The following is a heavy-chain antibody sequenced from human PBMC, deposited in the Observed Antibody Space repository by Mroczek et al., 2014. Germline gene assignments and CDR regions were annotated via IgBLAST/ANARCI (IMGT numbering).Heavy chain of an antibody. CDR2: IYYSGST. V-gene: IGHV4-31*03. CDR3: ARGDIVVVPAAIPTIYNWFDP. D-gene: IGHD2-2*02. Sequence: QVQLQQWGPGLVKPSQTLSLTCTVSGGSISSGGYYWSWIRQHPGKGLEWIGYIYYSGSTYYNPSLKSRVTISVDTSKNQFSLKLSSVTAADTAVYYCARGDIVVVPAAIPTIYNWFDPWGQGTWSPSP. J-gene: IGHJ5*02. CDR1: GGSISSGGYY.